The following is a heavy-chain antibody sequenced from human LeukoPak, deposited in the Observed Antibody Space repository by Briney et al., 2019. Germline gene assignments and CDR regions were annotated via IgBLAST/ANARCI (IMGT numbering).Heavy chain of an antibody. D-gene: IGHD3-3*01. CDR2: ISYDGSNK. CDR1: GFTFSSYA. CDR3: ARARQKILWSWFDP. J-gene: IGHJ5*02. Sequence: GGSLRLSCAASGFTFSSYAMHWVRQAPGKGLEWVAVISYDGSNKYYADSVKGRFTISRDNSKNTLYLQMNSLRAEDTAVYYCARARQKILWSWFDPWGQGTLVTVSS. V-gene: IGHV3-30*04.